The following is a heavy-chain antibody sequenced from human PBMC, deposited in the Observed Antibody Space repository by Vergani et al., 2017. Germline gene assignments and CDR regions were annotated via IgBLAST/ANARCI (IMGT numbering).Heavy chain of an antibody. J-gene: IGHJ4*02. CDR3: VRGSSSAY. CDR1: GYTFSSYY. D-gene: IGHD6-6*01. CDR2: INPSGAGA. Sequence: QVQLVQSGAEVQNPGASAKVSCNAAGYTFSSYYMSWVRQAPGQGLEWMGIINPSGAGATYAQKFQGRVTMTRDTSTSTCYLELSSLRSEDTAVYYCVRGSSSAYWGQGTLVTVSS. V-gene: IGHV1-46*01.